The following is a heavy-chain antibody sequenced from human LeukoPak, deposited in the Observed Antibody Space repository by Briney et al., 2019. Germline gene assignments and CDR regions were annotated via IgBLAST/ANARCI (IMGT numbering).Heavy chain of an antibody. CDR1: GYTFTTYG. J-gene: IGHJ4*02. CDR3: ARVWGYYYDSSGYSDFDY. CDR2: ISAYNGNT. D-gene: IGHD3-22*01. V-gene: IGHV1-18*01. Sequence: ASVKVSCKASGYTFTTYGITWVRQAPGQRLEWMGGISAYNGNTSYAQKFQGRVTMTIDTSTSTAYMELRSLKSDDTAVYYCARVWGYYYDSSGYSDFDYWGQGTLVTVSS.